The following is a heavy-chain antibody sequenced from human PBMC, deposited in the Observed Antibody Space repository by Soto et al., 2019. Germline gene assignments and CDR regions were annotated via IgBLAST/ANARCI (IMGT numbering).Heavy chain of an antibody. D-gene: IGHD3-9*01. CDR2: INHSGST. CDR3: ERLQTPDILTGYANYYMDV. CDR1: GGSFSGYY. Sequence: SETLSLTCTVSGGSFSGYYWSWIRQPPGKGLEWIGEINHSGSTNYNPSLKSRVTISVDTSKNQFSLKLSPVTAADTAVYYCERLQTPDILTGYANYYMDVWGKGTTVTVSS. V-gene: IGHV4-34*01. J-gene: IGHJ6*03.